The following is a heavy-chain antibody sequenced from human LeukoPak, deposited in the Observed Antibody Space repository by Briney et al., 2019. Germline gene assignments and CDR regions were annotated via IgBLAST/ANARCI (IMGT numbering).Heavy chain of an antibody. J-gene: IGHJ6*02. CDR2: INHSGST. D-gene: IGHD6-19*01. Sequence: PSETLSLTCAVYGGSFSGYYWSWIRQPPGKGLEWIGEINHSGSTNYNPSLKSRVTKSVDTSKNQFSLKLSSVTAADTAVYYCATHSSGWSYYYYGMDVWGQGTTVTVSS. V-gene: IGHV4-34*01. CDR1: GGSFSGYY. CDR3: ATHSSGWSYYYYGMDV.